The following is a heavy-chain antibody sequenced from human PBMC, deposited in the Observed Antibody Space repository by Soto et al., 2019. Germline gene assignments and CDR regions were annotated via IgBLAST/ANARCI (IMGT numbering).Heavy chain of an antibody. CDR2: ISGSGLST. V-gene: IGHV3-23*01. D-gene: IGHD2-21*02. Sequence: EVQLLESGGGLVQPGGSLRLSCAASGFTFSSYAMNWVRQAPGKGLEWVSAISGSGLSTYYADSVKGRFTVSRDNSKNTLSLQMNSLRAEDTAVYYCAKGGRLISRGTERKDFDYWGQGTRVTVSS. CDR1: GFTFSSYA. CDR3: AKGGRLISRGTERKDFDY. J-gene: IGHJ4*02.